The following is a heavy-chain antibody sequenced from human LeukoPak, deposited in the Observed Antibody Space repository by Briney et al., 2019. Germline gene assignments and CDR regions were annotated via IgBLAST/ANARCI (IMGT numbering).Heavy chain of an antibody. CDR3: ARRRYYGSGNTTYPKYYYYMDV. V-gene: IGHV5-51*01. Sequence: GESLKISCKGSGYSFTSYWIGWVRQMPGKGLEWMGIIYPGDSGTRYSPSFQGQVTISANKSISTAYLQWSSLKASDTAMYYCARRRYYGSGNTTYPKYYYYMDVWGKGTTVTVSS. CDR2: IYPGDSGT. D-gene: IGHD3-10*01. CDR1: GYSFTSYW. J-gene: IGHJ6*03.